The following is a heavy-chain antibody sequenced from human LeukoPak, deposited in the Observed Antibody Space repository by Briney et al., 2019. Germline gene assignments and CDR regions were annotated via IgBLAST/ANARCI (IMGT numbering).Heavy chain of an antibody. CDR3: ARDRVVTRNADAFDI. Sequence: GGSLRLSCAISGFTLSDYWMHWVRQGPGKGLVWVSRINTDGGSTTYADSVKGRFTISRDNSKNTLYLQMNSLRAEDTAVYYCARDRVVTRNADAFDIWGQGTMVTVSS. D-gene: IGHD3-3*01. J-gene: IGHJ3*02. CDR1: GFTLSDYW. V-gene: IGHV3-74*01. CDR2: INTDGGST.